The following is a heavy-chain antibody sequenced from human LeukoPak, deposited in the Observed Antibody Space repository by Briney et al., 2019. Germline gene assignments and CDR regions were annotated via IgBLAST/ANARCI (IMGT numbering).Heavy chain of an antibody. V-gene: IGHV4-39*07. J-gene: IGHJ5*02. CDR2: IYHSGST. D-gene: IGHD3-10*01. Sequence: SETLSLTCTVSGGSISSSSYYWGWIRQPPGKGLEWIGSIYHSGSTYYNPSLKSRVTISVDTSKNQFSLKLSSVTAADTAVYYCTRGHPGVVRGTNWFDPWGQGTLVTVSS. CDR1: GGSISSSSYY. CDR3: TRGHPGVVRGTNWFDP.